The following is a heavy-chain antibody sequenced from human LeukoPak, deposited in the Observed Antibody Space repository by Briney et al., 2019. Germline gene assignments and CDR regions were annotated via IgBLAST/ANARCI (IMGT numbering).Heavy chain of an antibody. V-gene: IGHV4-39*07. J-gene: IGHJ5*02. CDR2: IYHSGST. D-gene: IGHD3-10*01. Sequence: SETLSLTCTVSGGSISSSSYYWGWIRQPPGKGLEWIGSIYHSGSTYYNPSLKSRVTISVDTSKNQFSLKLSSVTAADTAVYYCTRGHPGVVRGTNWFDPWGQGTLVTVSS. CDR1: GGSISSSSYY. CDR3: TRGHPGVVRGTNWFDP.